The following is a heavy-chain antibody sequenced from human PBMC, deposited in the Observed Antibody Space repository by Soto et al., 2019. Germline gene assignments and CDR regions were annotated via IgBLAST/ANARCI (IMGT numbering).Heavy chain of an antibody. V-gene: IGHV3-23*01. CDR2: IGAGGGDT. CDR3: ANPTPSGNYWYFDL. CDR1: GFTFSNYA. Sequence: EEQLLESGGGLVQPGGSLRLSCAASGFTFSNYAMNWVRQAPGKGLEWVSTIGAGGGDTYYADSVKGRFTISRDNSKNTLYRQLDNLRADDTAVYYCANPTPSGNYWYFDLWGRGTLVTVSS. D-gene: IGHD1-26*01. J-gene: IGHJ2*01.